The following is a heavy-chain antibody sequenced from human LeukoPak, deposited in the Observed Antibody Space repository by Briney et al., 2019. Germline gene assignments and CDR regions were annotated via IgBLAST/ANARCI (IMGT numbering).Heavy chain of an antibody. V-gene: IGHV1-18*01. D-gene: IGHD1-26*01. CDR2: ISAYNGNT. Sequence: GASVKVSCKASGYTFTSYGISWVRQAPGQGLEWMGWISAYNGNTNYAQKLQGRVTMTTDTSTSTAYMELRSLRSDDTAVYYCARVSDARIVGATTIADDAFDIWGQGTMVTVSS. CDR1: GYTFTSYG. CDR3: ARVSDARIVGATTIADDAFDI. J-gene: IGHJ3*02.